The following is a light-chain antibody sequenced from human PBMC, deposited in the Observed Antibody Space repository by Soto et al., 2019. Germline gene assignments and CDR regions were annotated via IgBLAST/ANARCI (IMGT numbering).Light chain of an antibody. J-gene: IGLJ3*02. CDR2: DVS. Sequence: QSALTQPASVSGSLGQSITISCTGTTGDIGGYDCVSWYQQYPGKAPKLMISDVSFRPSGVSNRFSGSKSGNTASLTISDLQAVDESDYYCSSYTNTDSWVFGGGTQLTVL. CDR1: TGDIGGYDC. CDR3: SSYTNTDSWV. V-gene: IGLV2-14*01.